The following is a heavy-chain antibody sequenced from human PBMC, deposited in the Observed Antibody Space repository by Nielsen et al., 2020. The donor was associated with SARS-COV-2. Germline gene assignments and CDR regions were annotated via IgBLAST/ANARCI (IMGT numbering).Heavy chain of an antibody. D-gene: IGHD6-13*01. V-gene: IGHV3-64*04. CDR2: ISSNGGST. CDR3: ARDGNRGSSWWPSFDP. CDR1: GFTFSSYA. Sequence: GGSLRLSCSASGFTFSSYAMHWVRQAPGKGLEYVSAISSNGGSTYYADSVKGRFTISRDNSKNTLYLQMNSLRAEDTAVYYCARDGNRGSSWWPSFDPWGQGTLVTVSS. J-gene: IGHJ5*02.